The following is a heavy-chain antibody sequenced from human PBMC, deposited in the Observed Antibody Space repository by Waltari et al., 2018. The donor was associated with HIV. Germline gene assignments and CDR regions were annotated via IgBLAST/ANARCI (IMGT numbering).Heavy chain of an antibody. CDR2: INPSGGYT. CDR3: ARVAYSSSWTPPFDY. V-gene: IGHV1-46*01. Sequence: QVQLEQSGAEVKKPGASVKVSCKASGYTFTSYYMHWVRQAPGQGLEWMGIINPSGGYTSYAQKFQGRVTMTRDTSTSTVYMELSSLRSDDAAVYYCARVAYSSSWTPPFDYWGQGTLVTVSS. D-gene: IGHD6-13*01. J-gene: IGHJ4*02. CDR1: GYTFTSYY.